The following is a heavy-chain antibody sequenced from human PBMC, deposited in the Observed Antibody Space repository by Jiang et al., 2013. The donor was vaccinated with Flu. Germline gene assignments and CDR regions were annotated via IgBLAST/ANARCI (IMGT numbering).Heavy chain of an antibody. CDR3: AREGGQGSGWFDP. Sequence: SGAEVKKPGASVKVSCKASGYTFTGYYMHWVRQAPGQGLEWMGWINPSSGGTNYAQKFQGRVTMTRDTSISTAYMELSRLRSDDTAVYYCAREGGQGSGWFDPWGQGTLVTVSS. V-gene: IGHV1-2*02. J-gene: IGHJ5*02. CDR2: INPSSGGT. CDR1: GYTFTGYY. D-gene: IGHD2-15*01.